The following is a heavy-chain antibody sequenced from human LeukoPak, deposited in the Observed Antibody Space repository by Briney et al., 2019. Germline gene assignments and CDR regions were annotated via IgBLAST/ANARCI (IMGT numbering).Heavy chain of an antibody. CDR1: GFTFSRYA. J-gene: IGHJ3*02. V-gene: IGHV3-30-3*01. CDR2: ISYDGSNK. CDR3: ARSSDKPGAFDI. Sequence: GGSLRLSCAASGFTFSRYAMHWVRQAPGKGLEWVAVISYDGSNKYYADSVKGRFTISRDNSKNTLYMQMNSLRAEDTAVYYCARSSDKPGAFDIWGQGTMVTVSS. D-gene: IGHD1-14*01.